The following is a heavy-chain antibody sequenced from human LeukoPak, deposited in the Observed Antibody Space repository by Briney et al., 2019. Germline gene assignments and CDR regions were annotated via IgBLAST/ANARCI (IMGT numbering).Heavy chain of an antibody. Sequence: GGSLRLSCAASGFTFSSYGMHWVRQAPGKGLEWVAFIRYDGSNKYYADSVKGRFTISRDNSKNTLYLQMNSLRAEDTAVYYCAKGLGYSSGWSSFDYWGQGTLVTVSS. J-gene: IGHJ4*02. V-gene: IGHV3-30*02. CDR2: IRYDGSNK. CDR3: AKGLGYSSGWSSFDY. D-gene: IGHD6-19*01. CDR1: GFTFSSYG.